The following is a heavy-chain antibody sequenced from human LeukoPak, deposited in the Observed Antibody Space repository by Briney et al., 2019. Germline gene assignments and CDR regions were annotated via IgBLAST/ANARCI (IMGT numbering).Heavy chain of an antibody. D-gene: IGHD3-22*01. J-gene: IGHJ3*02. Sequence: ASVKVSCKASGYAFTSYGISWVRQAPGQGLEWMGWISAYNGNTNYAQKLQGRVTMTTDTSTSTAYMELRSLRSDDTAVYYCARVKEGQADYYDSSGYYPDAFDIWGQGTMVTVSS. CDR1: GYAFTSYG. V-gene: IGHV1-18*01. CDR2: ISAYNGNT. CDR3: ARVKEGQADYYDSSGYYPDAFDI.